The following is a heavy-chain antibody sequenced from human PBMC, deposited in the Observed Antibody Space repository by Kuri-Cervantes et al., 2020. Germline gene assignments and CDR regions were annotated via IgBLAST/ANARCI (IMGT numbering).Heavy chain of an antibody. CDR2: IYSGDNT. CDR3: ASLMSSSYFDY. V-gene: IGHV3-53*01. CDR1: GFTFSSYG. D-gene: IGHD6-6*01. J-gene: IGHJ4*02. Sequence: GESLKISCAASGFTFSSYGMHWVRQAPGKGLESVSIIYSGDNTYYADSVKGRFTISRDNSQNTLYLQMNSLRVEDTAIYYCASLMSSSYFDYWGQGILVTVSS.